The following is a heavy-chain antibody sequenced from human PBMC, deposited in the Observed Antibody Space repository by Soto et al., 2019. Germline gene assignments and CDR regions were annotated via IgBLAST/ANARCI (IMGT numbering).Heavy chain of an antibody. Sequence: EVQLLESGGGLVQPGGSLRLSCAASGFTFSSYAMSWVRQAPGKGLEWVSAISGSGGSTYYADSVKGRFTISRDNSKNPLYLQMHSLRAEDTAVYYCANSLVENYIYVWGQGTTVTVSS. J-gene: IGHJ6*02. CDR3: ANSLVENYIYV. CDR1: GFTFSSYA. V-gene: IGHV3-23*01. CDR2: ISGSGGST. D-gene: IGHD3-16*01.